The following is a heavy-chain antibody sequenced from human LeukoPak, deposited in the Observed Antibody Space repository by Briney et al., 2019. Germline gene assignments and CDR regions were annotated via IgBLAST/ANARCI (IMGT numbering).Heavy chain of an antibody. CDR2: IYHSGST. V-gene: IGHV4-38-2*01. Sequence: SETLSLTCAVSGYSISSGYYWGWIRQPPGKGLEWIGNIYHSGSTYYNPSLKSRVTKSVDTSKNQFSLKLSSVTAADTAVYYCARANTAMVTGYWGQGTLVTASS. J-gene: IGHJ4*02. D-gene: IGHD5-18*01. CDR1: GYSISSGYY. CDR3: ARANTAMVTGY.